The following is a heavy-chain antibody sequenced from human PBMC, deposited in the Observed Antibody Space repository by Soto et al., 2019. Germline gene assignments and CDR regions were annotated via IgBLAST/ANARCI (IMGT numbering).Heavy chain of an antibody. V-gene: IGHV3-72*01. D-gene: IGHD1-26*01. J-gene: IGHJ4*02. Sequence: PGGSLRLSCAASGFTFSDHYMDWVRQAPGKGLEWVGRIRNKASSYTTEYAASVKGRFTVSREESNNSLYLQMNSLKTEDTAVYYCTRGLHNSGRYFDYWAEGTLVTSPQ. CDR2: IRNKASSYTT. CDR3: TRGLHNSGRYFDY. CDR1: GFTFSDHY.